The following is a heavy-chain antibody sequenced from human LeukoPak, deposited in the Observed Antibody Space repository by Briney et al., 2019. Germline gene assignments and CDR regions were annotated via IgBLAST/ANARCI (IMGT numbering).Heavy chain of an antibody. V-gene: IGHV3-53*04. Sequence: GGSLRLSCGASVLIVSRNYMIGLRQAPGKGLEWVSVIYSGDRTYYADSVKGRFTISRHNSKNPLYVQMNSLRAEDTAVYYCARAYSSSSYYFDYWGQGTMVTVSS. D-gene: IGHD6-6*01. CDR3: ARAYSSSSYYFDY. CDR1: VLIVSRNY. CDR2: IYSGDRT. J-gene: IGHJ4*02.